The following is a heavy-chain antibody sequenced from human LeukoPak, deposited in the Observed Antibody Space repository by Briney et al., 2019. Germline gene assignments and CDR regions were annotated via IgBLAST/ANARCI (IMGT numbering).Heavy chain of an antibody. CDR1: GFTFSSYA. CDR3: ARARPYGYFDY. J-gene: IGHJ4*02. Sequence: PGGSLRLSCAASGFTFSSYAMSWVRQAPGKGLEWVSVIYSGGSTYYADSVKGRFTISRDNSKNTLYLQMNSLRAEDTAVYYCARARPYGYFDYWGQGTLVTVSS. CDR2: IYSGGST. V-gene: IGHV3-53*01. D-gene: IGHD2-8*01.